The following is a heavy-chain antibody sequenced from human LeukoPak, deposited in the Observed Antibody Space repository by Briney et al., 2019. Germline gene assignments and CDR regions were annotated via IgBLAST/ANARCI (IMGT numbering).Heavy chain of an antibody. Sequence: SQTLSLTRAVPGGSISSGVYSWSSIRQPPGSGLEWIGYIYQSGSTYYNPSLKSRVTISVDRSKNPFSLKLSSVTAADTAVYYCARADYGDYSRWFDPWGQGTLVTVSS. J-gene: IGHJ5*02. CDR3: ARADYGDYSRWFDP. D-gene: IGHD4-17*01. CDR1: GGSISSGVYS. V-gene: IGHV4-30-2*01. CDR2: IYQSGST.